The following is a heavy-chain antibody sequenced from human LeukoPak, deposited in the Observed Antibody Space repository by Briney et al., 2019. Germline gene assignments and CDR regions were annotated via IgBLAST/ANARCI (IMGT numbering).Heavy chain of an antibody. D-gene: IGHD3-22*01. CDR1: GFTFSSYA. CDR3: TTGSLYYYDSSGYYNYFDY. Sequence: GGSLRLSCAASGFTFSSYAMSWVRQAPGKGLEWVGRIKSKIDGGTTDYAAPVKGRFTISRDDSKNTLYLQMNSLKTEDTAVYYCTTGSLYYYDSSGYYNYFDYWGQGTLVTVSS. CDR2: IKSKIDGGTT. J-gene: IGHJ4*02. V-gene: IGHV3-15*01.